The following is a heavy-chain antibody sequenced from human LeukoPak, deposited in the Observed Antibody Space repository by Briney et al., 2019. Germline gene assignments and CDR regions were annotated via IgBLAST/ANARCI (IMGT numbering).Heavy chain of an antibody. CDR2: IYHSGST. J-gene: IGHJ4*02. V-gene: IGHV4-30-2*01. D-gene: IGHD2-2*01. Sequence: SDTLSLTCPVSGGSISSGGYYWSWIRQPPGEGLEWIGYIYHSGSTYYNPSLRSRATISIDRSKNQLSLTLSSVTAADSAVYRCAREGVVPAKGFDYWGQGTLVTVSP. CDR1: GGSISSGGYY. CDR3: AREGVVPAKGFDY.